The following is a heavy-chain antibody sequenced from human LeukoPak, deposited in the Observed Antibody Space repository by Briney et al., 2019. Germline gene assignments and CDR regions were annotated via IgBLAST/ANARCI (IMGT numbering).Heavy chain of an antibody. CDR1: GYTFTSYG. CDR2: ISAYNGNA. CDR3: ARVAGDHDAFDI. Sequence: GASVKVSCKASGYTFTSYGISWVRQAPGQGLEWMGWISAYNGNANYAQKLQGRVTMTTDTSTSTVYMELRSLRSDDTAVYYCARVAGDHDAFDIWGQGTMVTVSS. J-gene: IGHJ3*02. D-gene: IGHD7-27*01. V-gene: IGHV1-18*01.